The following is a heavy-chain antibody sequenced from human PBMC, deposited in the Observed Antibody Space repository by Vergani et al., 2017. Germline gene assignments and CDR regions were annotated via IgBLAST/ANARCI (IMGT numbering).Heavy chain of an antibody. D-gene: IGHD3-10*01. J-gene: IGHJ4*02. CDR1: GFTFSSYS. V-gene: IGHV3-48*01. Sequence: EVHLAESGGGLVQSGGSLRLSCAASGFTFSSYSMNWVRQAPGKGLEWVSYIYSSGRTIYYADSVKGRFTISRDNAKNSLYLQMNSLRAEDTAIYYCARDPVVRGVTSPTCFDYWGQGTLVTVSS. CDR2: IYSSGRTI. CDR3: ARDPVVRGVTSPTCFDY.